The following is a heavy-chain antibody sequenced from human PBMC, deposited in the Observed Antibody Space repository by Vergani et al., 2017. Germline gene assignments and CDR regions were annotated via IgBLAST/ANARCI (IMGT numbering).Heavy chain of an antibody. V-gene: IGHV3-30*18. CDR3: AKIGLWFGELSGYFDY. CDR1: GFTFSSYG. J-gene: IGHJ4*02. Sequence: QVQLVESGGGVVQPGRSLRLSCAASGFTFSSYGMHWVRQAPGKGLEWVAVISYDGSNKYYADSVKGRFTISRDNSKNTLYLQMNSLRAEDTAVYYCAKIGLWFGELSGYFDYWGQGTLVTVSS. CDR2: ISYDGSNK. D-gene: IGHD3-10*01.